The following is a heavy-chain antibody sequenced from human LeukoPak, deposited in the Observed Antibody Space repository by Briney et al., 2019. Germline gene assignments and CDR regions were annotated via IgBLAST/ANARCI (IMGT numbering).Heavy chain of an antibody. D-gene: IGHD6-19*01. CDR2: IYYSGST. CDR1: GGSISSGDYY. CDR3: ARHTQWLVTGGNYYYYMDV. Sequence: SETLSLTCTVSGGSISSGDYYWSWIRQPPGKGLEWIGYIYYSGSTYYNPSLKSRVTISVDTSKNQFSLKLSSVTAADTAVYYCARHTQWLVTGGNYYYYMDVWGKGTTVTVSS. J-gene: IGHJ6*03. V-gene: IGHV4-30-4*01.